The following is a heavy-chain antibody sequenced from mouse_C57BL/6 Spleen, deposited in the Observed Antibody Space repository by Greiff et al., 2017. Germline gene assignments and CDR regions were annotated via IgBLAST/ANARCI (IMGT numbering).Heavy chain of an antibody. Sequence: EVQLQQSGPELVKPGASVKLSCKASGYTFTDYYMNWVKQSHGKSLEWIGDIIPNNGGTSYNQKFKGKATLTVDKSSSTAYMELRSLTSEDSAVYYCARDFDYWGQGTTLTVSS. CDR2: IIPNNGGT. CDR3: ARDFDY. J-gene: IGHJ2*01. CDR1: GYTFTDYY. V-gene: IGHV1-26*01.